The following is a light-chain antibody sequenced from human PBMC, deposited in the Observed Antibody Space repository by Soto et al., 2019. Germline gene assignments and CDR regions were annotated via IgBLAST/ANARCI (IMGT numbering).Light chain of an antibody. Sequence: DIQMTQSPSTLSASVGDRVTITCRASQSISSWLAWYQQKPGRAPKLLIYNASTLKSGVPSRFSGSGSGTDFTLTISSLQTEYFATYYCQHSYSPPLTFGGGSNV. CDR3: QHSYSPPLT. V-gene: IGKV1-5*03. CDR2: NAS. CDR1: QSISSW. J-gene: IGKJ4*01.